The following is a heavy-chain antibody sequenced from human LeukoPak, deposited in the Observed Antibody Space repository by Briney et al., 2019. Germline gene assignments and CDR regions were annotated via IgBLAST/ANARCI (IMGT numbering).Heavy chain of an antibody. CDR2: IKQDGSEK. J-gene: IGHJ4*02. V-gene: IGHV3-7*03. CDR3: ASGGYYGSGSYFSY. CDR1: GFTFSSYW. Sequence: GGSLRLSCAASGFTFSSYWMSWVRQAPGKGLEWVANIKQDGSEKYYVDSVKGRFTISRDNAKNSLYLQMNSLRAEDTAVYYCASGGYYGSGSYFSYWGQGTLVTVSS. D-gene: IGHD3-10*01.